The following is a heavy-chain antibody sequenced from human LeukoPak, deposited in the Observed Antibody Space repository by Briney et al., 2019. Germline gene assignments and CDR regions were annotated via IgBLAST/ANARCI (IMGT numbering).Heavy chain of an antibody. CDR2: MYSDLINR. J-gene: IGHJ4*02. V-gene: IGHV3-30*02. D-gene: IGHD3-10*01. Sequence: GGSLRLSCAASGFTFSFYGIHWVRQAPGKGLEWVAVMYSDLINRYYADSVKGRFTISRDNSKNTLYLQMNSLRAEDTAVYYCAKGGGGFGEFSYFDYWGQGTLVTVSS. CDR3: AKGGGGFGEFSYFDY. CDR1: GFTFSFYG.